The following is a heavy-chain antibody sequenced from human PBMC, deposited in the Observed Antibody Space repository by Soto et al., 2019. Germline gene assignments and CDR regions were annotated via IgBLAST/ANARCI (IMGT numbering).Heavy chain of an antibody. Sequence: EVLLVESGGDLVQRGGSLRLSCAASGFSFSNYAMHWVRQAPGKGLEYVSAINSNGGTAYYATSAKGRFTISRDNSRNTLYLQVGGLSADDTALCYCARLVSLTGLDSWGQGTLVTFSS. CDR3: ARLVSLTGLDS. J-gene: IGHJ5*01. CDR2: INSNGGTA. V-gene: IGHV3-64*01. CDR1: GFSFSNYA. D-gene: IGHD3-10*01.